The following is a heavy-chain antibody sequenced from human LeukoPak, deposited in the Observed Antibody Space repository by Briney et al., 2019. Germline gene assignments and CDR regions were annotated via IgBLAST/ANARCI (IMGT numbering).Heavy chain of an antibody. CDR2: ISYSGST. CDR1: GDSITTSY. V-gene: IGHV4-59*01. CDR3: ARGWTGTVAGWFDP. J-gene: IGHJ5*02. Sequence: SETLSLTCTVSGDSITTSYWSWIRRPPGKGLEWIGHISYSGSTSYNPSLKSRVTISIDTSKKQISLKLSSVTAADTAVYYCARGWTGTVAGWFDPWGQGTLVTVSS. D-gene: IGHD1-7*01.